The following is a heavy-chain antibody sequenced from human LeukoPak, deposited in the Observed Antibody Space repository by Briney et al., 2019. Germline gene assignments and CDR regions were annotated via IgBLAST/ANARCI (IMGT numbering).Heavy chain of an antibody. J-gene: IGHJ4*02. CDR2: ISAYNGNT. Sequence: GASVKVSCKASGYTFTSYGISWVRQAPGQGLEWMGWISAYNGNTNYAQKLQGRVTMTTDTSTSTAYMELRSLRSDDTAVYYCAREGDYYDSSFLFDYWGQGTLVTVSS. D-gene: IGHD3-22*01. CDR3: AREGDYYDSSFLFDY. V-gene: IGHV1-18*01. CDR1: GYTFTSYG.